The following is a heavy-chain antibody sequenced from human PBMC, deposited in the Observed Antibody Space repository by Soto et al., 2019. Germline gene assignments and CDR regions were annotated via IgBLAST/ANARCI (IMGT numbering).Heavy chain of an antibody. V-gene: IGHV3-23*01. D-gene: IGHD5-12*01. CDR1: GFTFSSYA. Sequence: EVQLLESGGGLVQPGGSLRLSCAASGFTFSSYAMSWVRQAPGKGLEWVSAISGSGGSSYYADSVKGRFTISRDNSKNTLYLQMNSLRAEDTAVYYCAKGRSGYDLGNYFDYWGQGTLVTVSS. J-gene: IGHJ4*02. CDR2: ISGSGGSS. CDR3: AKGRSGYDLGNYFDY.